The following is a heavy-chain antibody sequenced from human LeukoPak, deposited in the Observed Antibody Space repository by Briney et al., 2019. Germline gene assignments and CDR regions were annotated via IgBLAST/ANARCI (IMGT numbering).Heavy chain of an antibody. J-gene: IGHJ6*04. CDR2: IIPIFGTA. D-gene: IGHD2-2*01. Sequence: WGSVKVSCKASGGTFSSYAISWVRQAPGQGLEWMGGIIPIFGTANYAQKFQGRVTITADESTSTAYMELSSLRSEDTAVYYCARERYCSSTSCQTYYYYGMDVWGKGTTVTVSS. CDR3: ARERYCSSTSCQTYYYYGMDV. CDR1: GGTFSSYA. V-gene: IGHV1-69*01.